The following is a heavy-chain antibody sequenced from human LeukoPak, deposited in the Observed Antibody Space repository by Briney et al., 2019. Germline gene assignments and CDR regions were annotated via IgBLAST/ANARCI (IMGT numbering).Heavy chain of an antibody. CDR2: ISGSGGST. J-gene: IGHJ3*02. D-gene: IGHD3-16*01. V-gene: IGHV3-23*01. CDR1: GFTFSSYA. CDR3: AKTSGESDAFDI. Sequence: PGGSLRLSCAASGFTFSSYAMSWVRQAPGKGLEWVSAISGSGGSTYYADSVKGRFPISRDNSKNTLYLQMNSLRAEDTAVYYCAKTSGESDAFDIWGQGTMVTVSS.